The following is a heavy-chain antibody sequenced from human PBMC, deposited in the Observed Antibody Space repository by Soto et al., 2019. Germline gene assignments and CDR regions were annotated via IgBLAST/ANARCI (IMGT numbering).Heavy chain of an antibody. V-gene: IGHV4-30-2*01. Sequence: PSETLSLTCAVSGGSISSGGYSWSWIRQPPGKGLEGIGYIYHGGSTFYNPSLKSRVTISVDRSKNQLSLKLSSVTAADTAVYYCARAVTIFEAWFDSWGQGTLVTVSS. CDR1: GGSISSGGYS. CDR3: ARAVTIFEAWFDS. J-gene: IGHJ5*01. CDR2: IYHGGST. D-gene: IGHD3-3*01.